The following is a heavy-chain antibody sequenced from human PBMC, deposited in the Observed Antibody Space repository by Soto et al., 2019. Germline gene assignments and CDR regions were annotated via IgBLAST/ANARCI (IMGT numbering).Heavy chain of an antibody. CDR2: IYPGDSDT. J-gene: IGHJ4*02. CDR3: ATHSSGSSDY. Sequence: GESLKISCEGSGYSFTSYWIGWVRQMPGRGLEWMGIIYPGDSDTRYSPSFQGQVTISADKSISTAYLQRSSLKASDTAMFYCATHSSGSSDYWGEGTLVTVSS. D-gene: IGHD3-22*01. V-gene: IGHV5-51*01. CDR1: GYSFTSYW.